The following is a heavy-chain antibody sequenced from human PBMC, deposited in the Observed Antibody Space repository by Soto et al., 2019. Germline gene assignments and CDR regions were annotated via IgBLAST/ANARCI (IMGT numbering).Heavy chain of an antibody. CDR3: AKKVNSGPGSQYFDY. CDR2: IKMDAIEE. CDR1: GFTFGSYG. J-gene: IGHJ4*02. D-gene: IGHD3-10*01. Sequence: VGSLILSCAASGFTFGSYGMSWVRKAPGKGLEWLATIKMDAIEERYVYAVKCQLPMSRNNTKNPLYLQMDSRRAEDRAIYYCAKKVNSGPGSQYFDYWGKGTLVTVS. V-gene: IGHV3-7*03.